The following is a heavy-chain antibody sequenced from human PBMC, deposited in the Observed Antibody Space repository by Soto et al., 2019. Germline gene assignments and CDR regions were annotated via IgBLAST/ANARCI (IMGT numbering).Heavy chain of an antibody. Sequence: PSETLSLTCAVYGGSFSGYYWSWIRQPPGKGLEWIGEINHSGSTNYNPSLKSRVTISVDTSKNQFSLKLSSVTAADTAVYYCGRKLGDPNFDYWGQGTLVTVSS. CDR1: GGSFSGYY. D-gene: IGHD2-21*02. V-gene: IGHV4-34*01. CDR2: INHSGST. J-gene: IGHJ4*02. CDR3: GRKLGDPNFDY.